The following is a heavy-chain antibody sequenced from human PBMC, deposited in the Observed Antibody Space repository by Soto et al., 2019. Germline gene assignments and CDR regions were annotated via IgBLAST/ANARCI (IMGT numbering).Heavy chain of an antibody. D-gene: IGHD6-19*01. CDR2: IYYSGST. CDR3: ARHDVVAVAGGAVFDP. CDR1: GGSISSSSYY. Sequence: SETLSLTCTVSGGSISSSSYYWGWIRQPPGKGLEWIGSIYYSGSTYYNPSLKSRVTISVDTSKNQFSLKLSSVTAADTAVYYCARHDVVAVAGGAVFDPWGQGTLVTVSS. V-gene: IGHV4-39*01. J-gene: IGHJ5*02.